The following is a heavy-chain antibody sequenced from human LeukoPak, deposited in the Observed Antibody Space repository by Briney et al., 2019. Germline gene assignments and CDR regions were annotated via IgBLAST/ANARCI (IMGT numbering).Heavy chain of an antibody. V-gene: IGHV3-48*03. CDR2: ISSSGNSI. CDR1: GFTFSSYE. D-gene: IGHD6-13*01. CDR3: ARESTSTSCSDY. Sequence: PGGSLRLSCAASGFTFSSYEMNWVRQAPGKVLEWVSYISSSGNSIYYADSVEGRFTISRDNAKKSLYLQMNSLRAEDSAVYYCARESTSTSCSDYWGQGTLVTVSS. J-gene: IGHJ4*02.